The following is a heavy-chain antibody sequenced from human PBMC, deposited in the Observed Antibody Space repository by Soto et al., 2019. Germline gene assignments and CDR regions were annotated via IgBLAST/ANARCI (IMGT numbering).Heavy chain of an antibody. V-gene: IGHV3-33*01. CDR1: GFIFNEYG. Sequence: QVQLVESGGGVVQPGRSLRLSCAASGFIFNEYGMHWVRQAPGKGLEWVAVIWYDGSNKYYADSVRGRFTLSRDNSRNTMSLQMSSLRVEDTAIYYCARWGCSGSNCNLNQRSFDLWGQGTLVTVSS. CDR3: ARWGCSGSNCNLNQRSFDL. D-gene: IGHD2-15*01. CDR2: IWYDGSNK. J-gene: IGHJ4*02.